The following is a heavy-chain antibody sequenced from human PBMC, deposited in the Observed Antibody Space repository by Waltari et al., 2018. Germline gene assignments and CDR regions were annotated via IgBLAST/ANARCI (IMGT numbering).Heavy chain of an antibody. CDR3: ARGDNWNDRLDF. V-gene: IGHV1-8*01. CDR2: INPNTGAA. D-gene: IGHD1-1*01. J-gene: IGHJ3*01. CDR1: GYTFISYD. Sequence: QVQLVQSGAEVKKPGASVRVSCKASGYTFISYDINWVRKAPGQGLEWMGWINPNTGAARFAQNFQDRVTMTRSTSETTAYMEISDLTSHDTAVYYCARGDNWNDRLDFWGQGTKVTVSS.